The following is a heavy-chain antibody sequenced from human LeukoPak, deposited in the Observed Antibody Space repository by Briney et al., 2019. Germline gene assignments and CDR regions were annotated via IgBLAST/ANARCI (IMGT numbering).Heavy chain of an antibody. CDR2: IYYSGYT. J-gene: IGHJ6*03. D-gene: IGHD3-16*01. CDR3: ATETSQKGAHYMDV. V-gene: IGHV4-59*01. Sequence: ETLSLTCTVSGGSIRSYYWSWIRQPPGRGLKWIGNIYYSGYTTYSPSLRSRVTISVDTSKNQFSLKLSSVTAADTAVYYCATETSQKGAHYMDVWGKGTTITISS. CDR1: GGSIRSYY.